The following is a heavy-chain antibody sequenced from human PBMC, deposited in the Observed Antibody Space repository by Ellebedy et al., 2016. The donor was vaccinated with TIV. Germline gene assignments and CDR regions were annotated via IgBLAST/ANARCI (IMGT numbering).Heavy chain of an antibody. CDR2: IIPILGIA. D-gene: IGHD2-2*01. Sequence: SVKVSCXASGGTFSSYAISWVRQAPGQGLEWMGRIIPILGIAIYAQKFQGRVTMTEDTSTDTAYMELSSLRSEDTAVYYCARRRYCSSTSCTHWFNPWGQGTLVTVSS. CDR1: GGTFSSYA. CDR3: ARRRYCSSTSCTHWFNP. J-gene: IGHJ5*02. V-gene: IGHV1-69*04.